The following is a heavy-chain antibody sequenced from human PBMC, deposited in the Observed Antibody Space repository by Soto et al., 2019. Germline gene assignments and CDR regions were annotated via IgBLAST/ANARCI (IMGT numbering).Heavy chain of an antibody. CDR1: GFTFSSYT. CDR3: AKGLGDYYYMDV. V-gene: IGHV3-23*01. CDR2: ISDSGGST. Sequence: EVQLLESGGGLVQPGGSLRLSCAASGFTFSSYTMSWVRQAPGKGLAWVSAISDSGGSTYYADYVKGRFTISRDNSKHTLFLQVNSLRAEDTAVYYCAKGLGDYYYMDVWGKGTTVTVSS. J-gene: IGHJ6*03.